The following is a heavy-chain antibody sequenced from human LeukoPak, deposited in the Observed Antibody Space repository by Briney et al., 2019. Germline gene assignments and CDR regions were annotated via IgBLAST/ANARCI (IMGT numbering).Heavy chain of an antibody. CDR2: IYYSGST. Sequence: SETLSLTCTVSGGSISSYYWSWIRQPPGKGLEWIGYIYYSGSTNYNPSLKSRVTISVDTSKNQFSLKLSSVTAADTAVYYCAKVGSWPQGGFDYWGQGTLVTVSS. D-gene: IGHD6-13*01. V-gene: IGHV4-59*01. J-gene: IGHJ4*02. CDR3: AKVGSWPQGGFDY. CDR1: GGSISSYY.